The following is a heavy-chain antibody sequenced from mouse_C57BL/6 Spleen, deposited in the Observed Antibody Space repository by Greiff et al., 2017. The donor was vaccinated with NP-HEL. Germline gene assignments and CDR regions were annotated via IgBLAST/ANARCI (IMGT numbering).Heavy chain of an antibody. CDR1: GYTFTEYT. CDR2: FYPGSGSI. V-gene: IGHV1-62-2*01. J-gene: IGHJ2*01. D-gene: IGHD1-1*01. CDR3: ARHEEEGFITTVVAPFDY. Sequence: VQLQQSGAELVKPGASVKLSCKASGYTFTEYTIHWVKQRSGQGLEWIGWFYPGSGSIKYNEKFKDKATLTADKSSSTVYMELSRLTSEDSAVYFCARHEEEGFITTVVAPFDYWGQGTTLTVSS.